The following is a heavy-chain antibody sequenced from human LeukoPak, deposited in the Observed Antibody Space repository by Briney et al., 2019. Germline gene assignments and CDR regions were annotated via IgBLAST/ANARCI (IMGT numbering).Heavy chain of an antibody. V-gene: IGHV3-23*01. CDR3: AKEEWLGKMNYFDY. J-gene: IGHJ4*02. CDR2: ISGSGGGGST. D-gene: IGHD6-19*01. Sequence: GGSLRLSCAASGFTFSSYAMSWVRQAPGKGLEWVSSISGSGGGGSTYYADSVKGRFTISRDTSKNTLYLQMNSLRAEDTAVYYCAKEEWLGKMNYFDYWGQGTLVTVSS. CDR1: GFTFSSYA.